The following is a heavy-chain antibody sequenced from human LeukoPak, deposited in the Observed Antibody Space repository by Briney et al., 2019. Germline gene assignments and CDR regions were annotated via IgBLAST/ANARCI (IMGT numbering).Heavy chain of an antibody. D-gene: IGHD6-19*01. Sequence: SETLSLTCTVSGGSISSHYWSWIRQPPGKGLEWIGYIYYSGSTNYNPSLKSRVTISVDTSKNQFSLKLSSVTAADTAVYYCARGAYSSGWFLWGQGTLVTVSS. CDR3: ARGAYSSGWFL. CDR2: IYYSGST. J-gene: IGHJ4*02. V-gene: IGHV4-59*08. CDR1: GGSISSHY.